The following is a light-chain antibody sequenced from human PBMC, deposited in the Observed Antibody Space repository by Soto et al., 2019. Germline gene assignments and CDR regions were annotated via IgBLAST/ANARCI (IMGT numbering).Light chain of an antibody. CDR3: VLYMGTGISV. J-gene: IGLJ2*01. CDR1: SGSVSTSNY. Sequence: QTVVTQEPSFSVSPGGTVTLTCALSSGSVSTSNYASWYQQTPGQTPRTLIHSTDTRSSGVPDRFSGSILGNKAALTITGAQADDEADYYCVLYMGTGISVFGGGNKLTVL. V-gene: IGLV8-61*01. CDR2: STD.